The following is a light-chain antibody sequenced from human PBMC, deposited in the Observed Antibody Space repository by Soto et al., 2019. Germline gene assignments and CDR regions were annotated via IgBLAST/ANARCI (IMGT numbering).Light chain of an antibody. CDR3: AAWDDTLNASYV. J-gene: IGLJ1*01. V-gene: IGLV1-44*01. CDR2: SNN. CDR1: SSNIGSNT. Sequence: QSVLTQPPSASGTPGQRVTMSCSGSSSNIGSNTVNWYQQLPRTAPKPLIYSNNQRPSGVPDRFSGSKSGTSASLAISGLQSEDEADYYCAAWDDTLNASYVFGPGTNVTVL.